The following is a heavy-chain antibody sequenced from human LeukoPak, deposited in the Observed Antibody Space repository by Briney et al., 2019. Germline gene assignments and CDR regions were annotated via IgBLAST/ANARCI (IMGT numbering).Heavy chain of an antibody. J-gene: IGHJ5*02. CDR2: IYATGIT. CDR1: GGSISSYH. D-gene: IGHD6-19*01. Sequence: SETLSLTCRVSGGSISSYHWSWIRQAAGKGLEWIGRIYATGITNYNPALKSRVTMSVDTSKNQFSLRMRSVTAADPAVYYCARDPGYSSGWNWFDPWGQGTLVSVSS. CDR3: ARDPGYSSGWNWFDP. V-gene: IGHV4-4*07.